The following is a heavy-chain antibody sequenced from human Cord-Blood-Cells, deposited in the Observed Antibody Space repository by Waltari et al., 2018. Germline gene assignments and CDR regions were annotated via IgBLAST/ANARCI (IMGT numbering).Heavy chain of an antibody. V-gene: IGHV3-21*01. CDR3: ARSGYFGDAFDI. J-gene: IGHJ3*02. Sequence: EVQLVESGGGLVKPGGSLILSCAGSGFTFSSYSMNWVRQAPGKGLEWVSSISSSSSYIYYADSVKGRFTISRDNAKNSLYLQMNSLRAEDTAVYYCARSGYFGDAFDIWGQGTMVTVSS. CDR2: ISSSSSYI. CDR1: GFTFSSYS. D-gene: IGHD3-10*01.